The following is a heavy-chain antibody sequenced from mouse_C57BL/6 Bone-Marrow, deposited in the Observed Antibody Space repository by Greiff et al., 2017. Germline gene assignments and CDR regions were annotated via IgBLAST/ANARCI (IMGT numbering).Heavy chain of an antibody. Sequence: VQLQQSGPELVKPGASVKISCKASGYTFTDYYMNWVRQSHGKSLEWIGDINPNNGGTSYNQKFKGKATLTVDKSSSTAYMELRSRTSEDAEVYYCASESRANFDYWGQGTTLTVSS. J-gene: IGHJ2*01. D-gene: IGHD3-1*01. CDR3: ASESRANFDY. V-gene: IGHV1-26*01. CDR1: GYTFTDYY. CDR2: INPNNGGT.